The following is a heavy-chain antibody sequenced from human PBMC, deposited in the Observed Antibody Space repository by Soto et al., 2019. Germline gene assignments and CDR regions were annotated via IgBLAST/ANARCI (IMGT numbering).Heavy chain of an antibody. V-gene: IGHV1-24*01. J-gene: IGHJ5*02. Sequence: ASVKVSCKVSGYTLTELSMHWVRQAPGKGLEWMGGFDPEDGETIYAQKFQGRVTMTEDTSTDTAYMELSSLRSEDTAVYYCATVKATHDYIWGSYREAGWFDPWGQGTLVTVSS. D-gene: IGHD3-16*02. CDR1: GYTLTELS. CDR3: ATVKATHDYIWGSYREAGWFDP. CDR2: FDPEDGET.